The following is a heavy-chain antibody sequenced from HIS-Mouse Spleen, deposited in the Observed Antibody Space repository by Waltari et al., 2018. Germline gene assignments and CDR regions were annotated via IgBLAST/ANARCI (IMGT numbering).Heavy chain of an antibody. V-gene: IGHV3-30-3*01. D-gene: IGHD1-26*01. Sequence: QVQLVESGGGVVQPGRSLRLSCAASGFTFSSYAMHWVPPAPGKGLEWGAVISYDGSNKYYADSVKGRFTISRDNSKNTLYLQMNSLRAEDTAVYYCAREGSSGGSYYAFDIWGQGTMVTVSS. CDR1: GFTFSSYA. CDR2: ISYDGSNK. J-gene: IGHJ3*02. CDR3: AREGSSGGSYYAFDI.